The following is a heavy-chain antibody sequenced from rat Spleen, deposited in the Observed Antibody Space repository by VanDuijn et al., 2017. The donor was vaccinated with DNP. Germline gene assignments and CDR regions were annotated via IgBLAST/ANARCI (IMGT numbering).Heavy chain of an antibody. J-gene: IGHJ4*01. CDR2: ISPSGDST. D-gene: IGHD1-5*01. CDR1: GFTFSDYA. Sequence: EVQLVESGGGLVQPGNSLKLSCAASGFTFSDYAMAWVRQSPKKGLEWVATISPSGDSTYYRDSVKGRFTISRDNAKSTLYLQMDSLRSEDTATYYCATGRYNYDAMDAGGQGTSVTVSS. V-gene: IGHV5S23*01. CDR3: ATGRYNYDAMDA.